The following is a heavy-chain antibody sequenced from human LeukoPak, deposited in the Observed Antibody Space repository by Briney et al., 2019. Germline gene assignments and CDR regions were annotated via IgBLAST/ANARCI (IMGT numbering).Heavy chain of an antibody. CDR2: IRYDGNEE. CDR1: GFAFSNYG. J-gene: IGHJ3*01. D-gene: IGHD2-2*01. Sequence: GALRLSCAASGFAFSNYGIHWVRQAPGKGLEWVAFIRYDGNEEYYADSVKGRFTISRDNSKNTLYLRMNSLRPEDTAVYYCAKDSAMYLGNDAFDVWGQGTMVAVSS. CDR3: AKDSAMYLGNDAFDV. V-gene: IGHV3-30*02.